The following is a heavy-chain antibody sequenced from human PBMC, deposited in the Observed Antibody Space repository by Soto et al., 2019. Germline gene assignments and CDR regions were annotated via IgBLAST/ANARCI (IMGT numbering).Heavy chain of an antibody. D-gene: IGHD2-2*01. CDR2: ITSGGSPM. Sequence: EVQLVESGGGLVQPGGSLRLSCAASGFTFSNYEMNWVRQAPGKGLEWVAYITSGGSPMYYADSVKGRFTISRDNVRNSLFLQMNSLRAEDTAVYYCARLQCTSTNCSDNYYYGMDVWGPGTTVTVSS. V-gene: IGHV3-48*03. J-gene: IGHJ6*02. CDR1: GFTFSNYE. CDR3: ARLQCTSTNCSDNYYYGMDV.